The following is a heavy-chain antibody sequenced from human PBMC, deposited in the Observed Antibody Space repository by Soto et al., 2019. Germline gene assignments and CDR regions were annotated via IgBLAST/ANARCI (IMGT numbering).Heavy chain of an antibody. D-gene: IGHD5-12*01. V-gene: IGHV4-39*01. CDR1: GGSISGSTYY. J-gene: IGHJ4*02. CDR3: STKRGFDFYYFDS. Sequence: SETLSLTCTVSGGSISGSTYYWGWIRQPPGKGLEYIGSTYYSGRTYYNPSLKSRVTVSVDTSKNQFSLNLNSVTAADTAVYYCSTKRGFDFYYFDSWGQGAQVTVSS. CDR2: TYYSGRT.